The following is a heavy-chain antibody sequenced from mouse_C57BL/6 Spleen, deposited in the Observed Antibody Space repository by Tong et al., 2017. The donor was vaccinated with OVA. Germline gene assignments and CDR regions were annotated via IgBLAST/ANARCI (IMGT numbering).Heavy chain of an antibody. V-gene: IGHV2-5*01. D-gene: IGHD1-1*01. Sequence: VQLQESGPGLVQPSQSLSITCTVSGFSLTSYGVHWVRQSPGKGLEWLGVIWRGGSTDYNAAFMSRLSITKDNSKSQVFLKMNSRQADDTARYYGVDYGGWFAYWGQGTLVTVSA. CDR1: GFSLTSYG. CDR2: IWRGGST. J-gene: IGHJ3*01. CDR3: VDYGGWFAY.